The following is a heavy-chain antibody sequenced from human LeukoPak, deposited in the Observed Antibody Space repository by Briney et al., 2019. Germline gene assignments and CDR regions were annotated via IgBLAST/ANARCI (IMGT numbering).Heavy chain of an antibody. CDR1: GYTLTELS. D-gene: IGHD3-3*01. CDR3: ATPLDFWSGYYY. CDR2: FDPEDGET. J-gene: IGHJ4*02. V-gene: IGHV1-24*01. Sequence: ASVKVSCKVSGYTLTELSMHWVRQAPGKGLEWMGGFDPEDGETIYAQKFQGRVTMTADTSTDTAYMELSSLRSEDTAVYYCATPLDFWSGYYYWGQGTLVTVSS.